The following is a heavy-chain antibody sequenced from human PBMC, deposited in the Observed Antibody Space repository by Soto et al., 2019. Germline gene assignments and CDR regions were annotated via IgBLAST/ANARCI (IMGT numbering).Heavy chain of an antibody. CDR2: ISSSSSYI. Sequence: PGGSLRLSCAASGFTFSSYSMNWVRQAPGKGLEWVSSISSSSSYIYYADSVKGRFTISRDNSKNTLYLQMNSLRAEDTAVYYCAKGYCSGGSCYSGFDYWGQGTLVTVSS. CDR3: AKGYCSGGSCYSGFDY. CDR1: GFTFSSYS. V-gene: IGHV3-21*04. D-gene: IGHD2-15*01. J-gene: IGHJ4*02.